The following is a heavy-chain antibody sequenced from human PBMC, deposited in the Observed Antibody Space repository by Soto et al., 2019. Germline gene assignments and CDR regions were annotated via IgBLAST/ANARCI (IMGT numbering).Heavy chain of an antibody. CDR3: ARDQNYTAMVSELDY. D-gene: IGHD5-18*01. CDR1: GYTFTSYG. Sequence: QVQLVQSGAEVKKPGASVKVSCKASGYTFTSYGISWVRQAPGQGLEWMGWISAYNGNTNYAQKLQGRVTMTTDTSXXTAYMELRSLRSDDTAVYYCARDQNYTAMVSELDYWGQGTLVTVSS. J-gene: IGHJ4*02. V-gene: IGHV1-18*01. CDR2: ISAYNGNT.